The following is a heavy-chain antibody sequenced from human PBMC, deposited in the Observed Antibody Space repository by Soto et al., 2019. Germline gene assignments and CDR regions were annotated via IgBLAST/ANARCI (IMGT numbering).Heavy chain of an antibody. D-gene: IGHD2-15*01. CDR1: GGTFSNYA. V-gene: IGHV1-69*06. CDR2: INPIFGTV. Sequence: QVQLVQSGAEVKKSGSSVRVSCKAPGGTFSNYAMSWVRQAPGQGLEWMGGINPIFGTVNYAQKFQGRVTITAHKSTSTGYMELSSLRSEDTAVYYCARDIGGDCIDGSCFFDYWGQGTLVTVSS. J-gene: IGHJ4*02. CDR3: ARDIGGDCIDGSCFFDY.